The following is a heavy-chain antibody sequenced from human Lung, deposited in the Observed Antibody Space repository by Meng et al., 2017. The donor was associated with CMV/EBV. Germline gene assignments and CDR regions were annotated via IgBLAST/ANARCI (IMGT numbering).Heavy chain of an antibody. CDR1: GGPFSIDT. J-gene: IGHJ4*02. CDR3: ARLAECSGGSCYFDY. Sequence: SGGPFSIDTINWVRQARGQGLEWMGGLIPLLGIATYAQKFQDSVTITPDKSTSTAYMELRSLRSEDTAVYYCARLAECSGGSCYFDYWGQGTLVTVSS. D-gene: IGHD2-15*01. V-gene: IGHV1-69*02. CDR2: LIPLLGIA.